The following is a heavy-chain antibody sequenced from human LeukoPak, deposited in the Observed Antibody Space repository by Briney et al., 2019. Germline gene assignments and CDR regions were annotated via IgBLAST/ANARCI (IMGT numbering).Heavy chain of an antibody. V-gene: IGHV3-23*01. D-gene: IGHD3-9*01. CDR3: AKDLIPPYYDILTGYYPRPDNWFDP. Sequence: GGSLRLSCAASGFTFSSYAMSWVRQAPGKGLEWVSAISGSGGSTYYADSVKGRFTISRDNSKNTLYLQMNSLRAEDTAVYCCAKDLIPPYYDILTGYYPRPDNWFDPWGQGTLVTVSS. CDR2: ISGSGGST. CDR1: GFTFSSYA. J-gene: IGHJ5*02.